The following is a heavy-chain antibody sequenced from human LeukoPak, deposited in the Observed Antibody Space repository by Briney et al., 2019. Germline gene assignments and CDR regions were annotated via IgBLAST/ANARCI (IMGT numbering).Heavy chain of an antibody. CDR1: GFTFSSYA. CDR3: ARDSYDFWSGYYLDY. V-gene: IGHV3-30-3*01. J-gene: IGHJ4*02. Sequence: GGSLRLSCAASGFTFSSYAMHWVRQAPGKGLEWVAVISYDGSNKYYADSVKGRFTISRDNSKNTLYLQMNSLRAEDTAVYYCARDSYDFWSGYYLDYWGQGTLVTVSS. D-gene: IGHD3-3*01. CDR2: ISYDGSNK.